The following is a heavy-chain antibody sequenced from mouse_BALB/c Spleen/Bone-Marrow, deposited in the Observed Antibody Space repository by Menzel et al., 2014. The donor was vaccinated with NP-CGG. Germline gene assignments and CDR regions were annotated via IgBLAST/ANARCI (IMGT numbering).Heavy chain of an antibody. V-gene: IGHV5-6-5*01. J-gene: IGHJ3*01. CDR1: GFTFSSYA. Sequence: EVHLVESGGGLVKPGGSLKLSCAASGFTFSSYAMSWVRRTPEKRLEWVASISSGGSTYYPDSVKGRFTISRDNARNILYLQMSSLRSEDTAMYYCARAGTTASAWFAYWGQGTLVTVSA. D-gene: IGHD1-2*01. CDR2: ISSGGST. CDR3: ARAGTTASAWFAY.